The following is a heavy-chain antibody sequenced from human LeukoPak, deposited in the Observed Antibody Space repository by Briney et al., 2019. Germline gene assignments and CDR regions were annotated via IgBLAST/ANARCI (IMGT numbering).Heavy chain of an antibody. Sequence: GESLKISCKGSGYRFTNYWIAWVRQMPGKGLEWMGIINPADGYTRYSPSFQGQVTISTDTPIFTAYLQWSSLKASDTAIYYCARPHDTGVGASGSGWSYFDFWGQGTLITVSS. CDR2: INPADGYT. J-gene: IGHJ4*02. CDR1: GYRFTNYW. D-gene: IGHD6-19*01. V-gene: IGHV5-51*01. CDR3: ARPHDTGVGASGSGWSYFDF.